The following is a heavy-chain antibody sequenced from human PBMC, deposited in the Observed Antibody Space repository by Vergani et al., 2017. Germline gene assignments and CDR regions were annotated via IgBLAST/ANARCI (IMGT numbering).Heavy chain of an antibody. CDR2: ISSSSSTI. D-gene: IGHD2-21*01. J-gene: IGHJ6*04. Sequence: EVQLVESGGGLVQPGGSLRLSCAASGFTFSSYSMNWVRQAPGKGLEWVSYISSSSSTIYYADSVKGRFTISRDNAKNSLYLQMNSLRPEDTAVYYCARDPSGDLGYYYMDVWGKGTTVTVSS. V-gene: IGHV3-48*01. CDR3: ARDPSGDLGYYYMDV. CDR1: GFTFSSYS.